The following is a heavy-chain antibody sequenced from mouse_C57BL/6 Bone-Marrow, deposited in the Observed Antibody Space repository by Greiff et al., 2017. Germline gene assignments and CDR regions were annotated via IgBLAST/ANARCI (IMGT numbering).Heavy chain of an antibody. CDR2: IDPENGDT. J-gene: IGHJ3*01. CDR1: GFNFKDDY. D-gene: IGHD2-3*01. CDR3: IRDDCYGLSWFAY. Sequence: VQLQESGAELVRPGASVKLSCTASGFNFKDDYMHWVKQRPEQGLEWIGWIDPENGDTEYASKFQGKATITADTSSNTAYLQLSSLTSEDAAVYFCIRDDCYGLSWFAYWGQGTLVTVSA. V-gene: IGHV14-4*01.